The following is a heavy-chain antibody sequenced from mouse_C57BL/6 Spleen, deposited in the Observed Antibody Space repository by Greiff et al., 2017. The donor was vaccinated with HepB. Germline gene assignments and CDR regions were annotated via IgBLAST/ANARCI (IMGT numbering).Heavy chain of an antibody. D-gene: IGHD3-2*02. CDR2: IDPSDSYT. V-gene: IGHV1-50*01. CDR3: ARPAQAPFGY. J-gene: IGHJ2*01. Sequence: QVHVKQSGAELVKPGASVKLSCKASGYTFTSYWMQWVKQRPGQGLEWIGEIDPSDSYTNYNQKFKGKATLTVDTSSSTAYMQLSSLTSEDSAVYYCARPAQAPFGYWGQGTTLTVSS. CDR1: GYTFTSYW.